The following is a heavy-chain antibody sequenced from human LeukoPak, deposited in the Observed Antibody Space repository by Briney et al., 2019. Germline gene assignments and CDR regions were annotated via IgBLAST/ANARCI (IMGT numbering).Heavy chain of an antibody. J-gene: IGHJ4*02. Sequence: GGSLRLSCAAPGFTFSSYSMNWVRQAPGKGLEWVSYISSSSSTIYYADSVKGRFTISRDNAKNSLYLQMNSLRAEDTAVYYCARMTGYYDYWGQGTLVTVSS. D-gene: IGHD3-9*01. V-gene: IGHV3-48*04. CDR2: ISSSSSTI. CDR3: ARMTGYYDY. CDR1: GFTFSSYS.